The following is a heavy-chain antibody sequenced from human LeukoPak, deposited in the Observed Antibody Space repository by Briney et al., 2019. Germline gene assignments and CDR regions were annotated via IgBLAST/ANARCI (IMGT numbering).Heavy chain of an antibody. CDR1: GGSFSGYY. Sequence: SETLSLTCAVYGGSFSGYYWSWIRQPPGKGLEWIGGINHSGSTNYNPSLKSRVTISVDTSKNQFSLKLSSVTAADTAVYYCARGVLMVYAIPNYFDYWGQGTLVTVSS. J-gene: IGHJ4*02. V-gene: IGHV4-34*01. CDR3: ARGVLMVYAIPNYFDY. D-gene: IGHD2-8*01. CDR2: INHSGST.